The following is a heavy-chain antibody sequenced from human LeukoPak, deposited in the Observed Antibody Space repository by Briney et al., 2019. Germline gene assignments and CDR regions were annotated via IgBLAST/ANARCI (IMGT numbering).Heavy chain of an antibody. CDR2: INPSGGNT. CDR3: AREVVVDFYFDY. Sequence: VASVKVSCKASGYTFTSYYIHWVRQAPGQGLEWMGIINPSGGNTNYLQKFQGRVTVTRDTSTSTVHMELSGLRSEDTAVYYCAREVVVDFYFDYWGQGTLVTVSS. CDR1: GYTFTSYY. D-gene: IGHD3-22*01. V-gene: IGHV1-46*01. J-gene: IGHJ4*02.